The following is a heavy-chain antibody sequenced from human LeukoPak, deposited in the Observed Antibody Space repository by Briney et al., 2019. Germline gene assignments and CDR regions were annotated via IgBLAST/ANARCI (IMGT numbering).Heavy chain of an antibody. Sequence: PGGSLRLSCAASGFTFSSYSMNWVRLAPGKGLEWVSGISWNSGKVDYADSVKGRFTISRDNAKNTLYLQMNTLRPEDTAFYYCAKDGGTGITVAGTFDFWGQGTLVTVSS. CDR3: AKDGGTGITVAGTFDF. CDR1: GFTFSSYS. D-gene: IGHD6-19*01. CDR2: ISWNSGKV. J-gene: IGHJ4*02. V-gene: IGHV3-9*01.